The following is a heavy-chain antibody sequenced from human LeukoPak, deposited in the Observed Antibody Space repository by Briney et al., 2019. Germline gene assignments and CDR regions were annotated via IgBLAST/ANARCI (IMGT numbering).Heavy chain of an antibody. CDR1: GFTFSSYS. D-gene: IGHD6-19*01. CDR2: ISSSSTTI. V-gene: IGHV3-48*04. Sequence: GGSLRLSCEASGFTFSSYSMNWVRQAPGKGLEWVSYISSSSTTIYYVDSVKGRFTISRDNAKNSLYLQMNSLRAEDTAVYYCARDQGVAGYVFGYWGQGALVAVSS. J-gene: IGHJ4*02. CDR3: ARDQGVAGYVFGY.